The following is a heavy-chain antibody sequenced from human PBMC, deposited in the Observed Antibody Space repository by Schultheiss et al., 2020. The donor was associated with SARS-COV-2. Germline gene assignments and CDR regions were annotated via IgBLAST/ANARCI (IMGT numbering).Heavy chain of an antibody. CDR3: ARGGYGVYYFDY. J-gene: IGHJ4*02. V-gene: IGHV4-38-2*01. CDR2: IYTSGST. CDR1: GYSISSGYY. Sequence: SETLSLTCAVSGYSISSGYYWSWIRQPPGKGLEWIGRIYTSGSTNYNPSLKSRVTISVDRSKNQFSLKLSSVTAADTAVYYCARGGYGVYYFDYWGQGTLVTVSS. D-gene: IGHD4-17*01.